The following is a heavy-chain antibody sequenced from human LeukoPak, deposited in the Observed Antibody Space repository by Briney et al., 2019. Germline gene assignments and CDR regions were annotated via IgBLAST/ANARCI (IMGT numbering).Heavy chain of an antibody. CDR2: ISGSGGST. CDR1: GFTFSSYA. CDR3: GKLGGSSGYFPFDY. V-gene: IGHV3-23*01. J-gene: IGHJ4*02. D-gene: IGHD6-19*01. Sequence: GGSLRLSCAASGFTFSSYAVSWVRQAPGKGLEWVSGISGSGGSTYYADSVKGRLTISRDNSKNTLYLQMNSLRAEDTAVYYCGKLGGSSGYFPFDYWGQGTLVTVSS.